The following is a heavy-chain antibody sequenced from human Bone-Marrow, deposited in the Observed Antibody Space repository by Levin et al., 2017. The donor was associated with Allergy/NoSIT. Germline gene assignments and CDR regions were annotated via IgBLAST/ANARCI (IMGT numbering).Heavy chain of an antibody. CDR2: MNPNSGNT. Sequence: ASVKVSCKASGYTFTSYDINWVRQATGQGLEWMGWMNPNSGNTGYAQKFQGRVTMTRNTSISTAYMELSSLRSEDTAVYYCARGRTTVVTTYYYGMDVWGQGTTVTVSS. CDR1: GYTFTSYD. CDR3: ARGRTTVVTTYYYGMDV. V-gene: IGHV1-8*01. D-gene: IGHD4-23*01. J-gene: IGHJ6*02.